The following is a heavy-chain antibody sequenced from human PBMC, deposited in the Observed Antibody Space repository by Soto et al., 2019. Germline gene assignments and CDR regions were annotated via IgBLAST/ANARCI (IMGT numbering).Heavy chain of an antibody. CDR3: ARDPYQMTTEVTGWFDP. CDR2: ISAYNGNT. V-gene: IGHV1-18*01. CDR1: GYTFTSYG. J-gene: IGHJ5*02. Sequence: SVYVSCKASGYTFTSYGISWVRQAPGQGLEWMGWISAYNGNTNYAQKLQGRVTMTTDTSTSTAYMELRSLRSDDTAVYYCARDPYQMTTEVTGWFDPWGQGTLVSVSS. D-gene: IGHD4-17*01.